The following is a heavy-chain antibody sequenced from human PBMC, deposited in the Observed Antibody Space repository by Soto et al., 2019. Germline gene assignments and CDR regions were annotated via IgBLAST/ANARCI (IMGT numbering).Heavy chain of an antibody. J-gene: IGHJ4*02. Sequence: GGTLRLSCAASGFTFSSYAMSWVRQAPEKGLEWVSAISGSGGSTYYADSVKGRFTISRDNSKNTLYLQMNSLRAEDTAVYYCAKDTTEYSGFKDYWGQGTLVTVSS. CDR2: ISGSGGST. D-gene: IGHD5-12*01. V-gene: IGHV3-23*01. CDR1: GFTFSSYA. CDR3: AKDTTEYSGFKDY.